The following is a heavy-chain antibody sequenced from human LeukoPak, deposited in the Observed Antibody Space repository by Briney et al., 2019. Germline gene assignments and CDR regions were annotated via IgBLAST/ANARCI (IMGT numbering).Heavy chain of an antibody. J-gene: IGHJ5*02. Sequence: GGSLRLSCAASGFPFSSYAMYWVRQAPGKGLVWVARIHGDGDNISYADSVRGRFTISRDNAKDTLYLHMNSLRPEDTAVYYCARAQVGAPADLWGQGTLVTVSS. CDR3: ARAQVGAPADL. D-gene: IGHD1-26*01. V-gene: IGHV3-74*01. CDR1: GFPFSSYA. CDR2: IHGDGDNI.